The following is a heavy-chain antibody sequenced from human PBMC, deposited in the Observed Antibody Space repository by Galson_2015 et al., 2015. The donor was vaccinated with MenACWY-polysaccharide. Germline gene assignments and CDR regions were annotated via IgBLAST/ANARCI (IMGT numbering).Heavy chain of an antibody. CDR1: GYTFTDCY. CDR3: TRGGGRYYVDY. D-gene: IGHD6-19*01. Sequence: SVKVSCKASGYTFTDCYIHWVRQAPGQGLEWMGWINPNGGGTHYEQKYQARVTMTRDTSINTAYMELSRLSSDDTAVYYCTRGGGRYYVDYWGQGTLVPVSS. V-gene: IGHV1-2*02. CDR2: INPNGGGT. J-gene: IGHJ4*02.